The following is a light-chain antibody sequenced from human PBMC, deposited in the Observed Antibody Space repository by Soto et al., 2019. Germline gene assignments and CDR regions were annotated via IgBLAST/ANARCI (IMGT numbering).Light chain of an antibody. CDR1: QGIGSA. J-gene: IGKJ4*01. CDR3: LLFNTYPQA. V-gene: IGKV1-13*02. CDR2: DAS. Sequence: ALQLTQSPSSLSASIGDRVTITCRARQGIGSALAWYQQAPGKPPKLLIFDASTLENGVPSRFSGGGSGTDFTLTISSPQPEDFATYYCLLFNTYPQAFGGGTKVEIK.